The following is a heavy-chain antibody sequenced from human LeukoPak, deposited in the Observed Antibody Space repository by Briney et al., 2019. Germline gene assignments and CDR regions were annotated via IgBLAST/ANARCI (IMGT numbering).Heavy chain of an antibody. CDR3: ARDLPTTGLFDY. CDR2: ITQGGSEK. Sequence: GGSLRLSCAASGFTFSSYWMRWVRQARGKGLGWGANITQGGSEKYYVDSVKGRFTTSRDNAKNSLYLQMNSLRAEDTAVYYCARDLPTTGLFDYGGQGTLVTVSS. V-gene: IGHV3-7*01. CDR1: GFTFSSYW. D-gene: IGHD4-11*01. J-gene: IGHJ4*02.